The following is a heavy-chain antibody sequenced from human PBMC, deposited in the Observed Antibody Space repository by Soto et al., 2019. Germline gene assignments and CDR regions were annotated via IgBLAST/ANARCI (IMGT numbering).Heavy chain of an antibody. J-gene: IGHJ6*02. CDR1: GGSISSYY. CDR3: ARVKQQLVRTGTQGYYYYGMDV. CDR2: IYYSGST. Sequence: SSETLSLTCTVSGGSISSYYWSWIRQPPGKGLEWIGYIYYSGSTNYNPSLKSRVTISVDTSKNQFSLKLSSVTAADTAVYYCARVKQQLVRTGTQGYYYYGMDVWGQGTTVTVSS. D-gene: IGHD6-13*01. V-gene: IGHV4-59*01.